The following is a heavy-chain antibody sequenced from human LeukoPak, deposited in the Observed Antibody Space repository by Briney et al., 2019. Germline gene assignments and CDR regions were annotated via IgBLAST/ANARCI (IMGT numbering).Heavy chain of an antibody. CDR1: GFTFNDYA. Sequence: GGSLRLSCAASGFTFNDYAMHWVRQAPGKGLEWVAVISYDGSNKYYADSVKGRFTISRDNSKNTLYLQMNSLRAEDTAVYYCARCCQSSGYDAAYYFDYWGQGTLVTVSS. CDR3: ARCCQSSGYDAAYYFDY. D-gene: IGHD5-12*01. V-gene: IGHV3-30-3*01. J-gene: IGHJ4*02. CDR2: ISYDGSNK.